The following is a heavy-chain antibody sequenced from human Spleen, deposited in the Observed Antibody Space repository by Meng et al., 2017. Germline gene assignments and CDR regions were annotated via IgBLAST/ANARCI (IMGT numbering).Heavy chain of an antibody. J-gene: IGHJ5*02. CDR1: GGSCIGNN. CDR2: INHSGST. CDR3: ARVCPVDSSSPSPGWFDP. D-gene: IGHD6-13*01. V-gene: IGHV4-34*01. Sequence: VQPDEWDAGLVEPPATLALSCAGDGGSCIGNNWSWIRQPPGKGLEWSEEINHSGSTNYNPSLKSRVTISVDTSKNQFSLKLSSVTAADTAVYYCARVCPVDSSSPSPGWFDPWGQGTLVTVSS.